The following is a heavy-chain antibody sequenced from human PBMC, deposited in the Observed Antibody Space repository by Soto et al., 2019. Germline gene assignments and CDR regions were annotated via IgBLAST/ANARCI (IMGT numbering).Heavy chain of an antibody. D-gene: IGHD3-3*01. CDR1: GFTVSNLY. CDR3: ARDTFGGAYDFCH. CDR2: ISSSGTA. J-gene: IGHJ4*02. V-gene: IGHV3-66*01. Sequence: EVQLVESGGALVQPGGSPRLSCAASGFTVSNLYMTWIRQAPGMGLEWVSVISSSGTAYYADSVKGRFTISIDSSKNTLFLQMNRLRAEDTAVYHCARDTFGGAYDFCHGGQGTLVTVSS.